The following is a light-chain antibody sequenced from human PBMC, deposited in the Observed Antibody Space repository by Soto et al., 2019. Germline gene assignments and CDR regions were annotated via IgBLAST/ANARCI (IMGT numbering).Light chain of an antibody. Sequence: QSVLTQPASVSGSPGQSITISCTGTSSDIGTYIFVSWYQQHPGKAPKLMIYDVSYRPSGVSNRFSGSKSGNTASLTISGLQAEDEADYYCSSYTNSDTLVFGGGTKVTVL. V-gene: IGLV2-14*03. CDR1: SSDIGTYIF. CDR3: SSYTNSDTLV. J-gene: IGLJ2*01. CDR2: DVS.